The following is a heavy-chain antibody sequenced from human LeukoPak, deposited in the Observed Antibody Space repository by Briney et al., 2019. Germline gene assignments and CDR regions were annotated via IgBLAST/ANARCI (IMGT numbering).Heavy chain of an antibody. D-gene: IGHD4-17*01. CDR2: TYYRSRWYN. CDR1: GDSVSSNSAS. J-gene: IGHJ4*02. V-gene: IGHV6-1*01. CDR3: AGAYGTYLHFDY. Sequence: SQTLSLTCAISGDSVSSNSASWNWIRQSPSRGLEWLGRTYYRSRWYNEYSVTVQSRLSITPDTTKYHLYLQPDFVAPEDTATYYCAGAYGTYLHFDYWGQGSLVTVSS.